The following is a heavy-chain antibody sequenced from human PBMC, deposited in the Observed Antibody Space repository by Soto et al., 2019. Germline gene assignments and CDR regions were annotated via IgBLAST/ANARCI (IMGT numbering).Heavy chain of an antibody. CDR3: ARQRRITIFGVVTSYYYYMDV. D-gene: IGHD3-3*01. Sequence: PSETLSLTCTVSGGSISSYYWSWIRQPTGKGLEWIGYIYYSGSTNYNPSLKSRVTISVDTSKNQFSLKLSSVTAADTAVYYCARQRRITIFGVVTSYYYYMDVWGKGTTVTVSS. CDR2: IYYSGST. CDR1: GGSISSYY. J-gene: IGHJ6*03. V-gene: IGHV4-59*08.